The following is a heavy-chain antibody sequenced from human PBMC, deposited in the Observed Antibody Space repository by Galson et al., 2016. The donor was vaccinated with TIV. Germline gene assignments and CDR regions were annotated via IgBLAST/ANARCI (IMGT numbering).Heavy chain of an antibody. V-gene: IGHV1-2*06. J-gene: IGHJ4*02. CDR3: ARWVDGFGY. D-gene: IGHD5-24*01. CDR1: GYMFTGYH. Sequence: SVKVSCKASGYMFTGYHLHWVRQAPGQGPEWMGRINPNSGDTDFAQKFQGGVTMTRDTSISTAYIELRRLTFADTAVYFCARWVDGFGYWGQGTLVTVSS. CDR2: INPNSGDT.